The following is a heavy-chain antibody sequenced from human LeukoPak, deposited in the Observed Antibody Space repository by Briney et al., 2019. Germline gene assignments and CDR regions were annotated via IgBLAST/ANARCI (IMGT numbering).Heavy chain of an antibody. V-gene: IGHV3-30*18. CDR3: ANAYYYGSGSYIDY. CDR1: GFTFSSYG. CDR2: ISTDGSNK. Sequence: GGSLRLSCAASGFTFSSYGMHWVRQAPGKGLEWVAVISTDGSNKYYAGSVKGRFTISRDNSKNTLYLQMNSLRAEDTAVYYCANAYYYGSGSYIDYWGQGTLVTVSS. D-gene: IGHD3-10*01. J-gene: IGHJ4*02.